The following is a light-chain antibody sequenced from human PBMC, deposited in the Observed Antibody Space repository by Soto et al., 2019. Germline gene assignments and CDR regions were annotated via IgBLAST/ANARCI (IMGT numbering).Light chain of an antibody. V-gene: IGKV3-15*01. CDR1: QSVSSN. CDR3: QRYNNLPPWT. J-gene: IGKJ1*01. Sequence: EIVMTQSPATLSVSPGERATLSCRASQSVSSNLAWYQQKPGQAPRLLIYGASTRATGIPARFSGSGSGTEFTLTISSLQSEDFAVYSCQRYNNLPPWTVVQGTKVEIK. CDR2: GAS.